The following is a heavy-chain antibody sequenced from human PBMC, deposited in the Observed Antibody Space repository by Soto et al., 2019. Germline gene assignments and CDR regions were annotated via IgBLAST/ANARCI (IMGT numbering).Heavy chain of an antibody. CDR2: ISGSGGAT. D-gene: IGHD6-13*01. CDR3: AKDGFWPQDYSSTWNPFDS. Sequence: QSGGSLRLSCAASGFSFSSYAMSWVRQAPGKGLEWVSLISGSGGATFYADSMKGRFSISRDNSKNTLFLQMYSLRAEDTAVYYCAKDGFWPQDYSSTWNPFDSWGQGTLVTVSS. J-gene: IGHJ4*02. V-gene: IGHV3-23*01. CDR1: GFSFSSYA.